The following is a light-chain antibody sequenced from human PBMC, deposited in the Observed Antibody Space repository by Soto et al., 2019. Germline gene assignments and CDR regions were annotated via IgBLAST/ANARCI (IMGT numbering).Light chain of an antibody. CDR1: QSVSSSY. V-gene: IGKV3-20*01. CDR2: DAS. Sequence: EIVLTQPPGTLSLSPGERATLSCRASQSVSSSYLAWYQQKPGQAPRLLIYDASIRATGIPARFSGSGSGTDFTLTISRLEPEDFAVYYCQQYGNSPITFGQGTRLDMK. CDR3: QQYGNSPIT. J-gene: IGKJ5*01.